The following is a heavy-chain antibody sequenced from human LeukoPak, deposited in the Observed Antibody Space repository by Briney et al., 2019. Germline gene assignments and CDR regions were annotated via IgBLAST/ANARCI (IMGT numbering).Heavy chain of an antibody. CDR1: GYTFTSYG. D-gene: IGHD6-19*01. V-gene: IGHV1-18*01. Sequence: ASVKVSCKASGYTFTSYGISWVRQAPGQGLEWMGWISAYNGNTNYAQKLQGRVTMTTDTSTSTAYMELRSLRSDDTAVCYCARGKAVAGQRHAFDIWGQGTMVTVSS. CDR2: ISAYNGNT. CDR3: ARGKAVAGQRHAFDI. J-gene: IGHJ3*02.